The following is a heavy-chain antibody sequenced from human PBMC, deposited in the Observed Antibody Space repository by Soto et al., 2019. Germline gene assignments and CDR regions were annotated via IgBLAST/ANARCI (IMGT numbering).Heavy chain of an antibody. D-gene: IGHD6-19*01. Sequence: GGSLRLSCAASGFTFGSYGMHWVRQAPGKGLEWVAVISYDGSNKNYADSVEGRFTISRDNSKNTLYLQMNSLRAEDTAVYYCAKQWDSGWSFDHWGQGILVTVSS. CDR1: GFTFGSYG. CDR3: AKQWDSGWSFDH. V-gene: IGHV3-30*18. CDR2: ISYDGSNK. J-gene: IGHJ4*02.